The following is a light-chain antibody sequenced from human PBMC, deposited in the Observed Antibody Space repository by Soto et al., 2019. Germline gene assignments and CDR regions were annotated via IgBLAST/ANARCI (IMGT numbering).Light chain of an antibody. CDR3: QQYNSYSYT. CDR1: QGVNSW. V-gene: IGKV1D-16*01. Sequence: DIQMTQSPSSVSASVGDRVTITCRASQGVNSWLAWYQQKPGKAPKLLIYAASTLESGVPSRFSATVSGTEFTLTISSLQPDDFATYYCQQYNSYSYTFGQGTKVDIK. J-gene: IGKJ2*01. CDR2: AAS.